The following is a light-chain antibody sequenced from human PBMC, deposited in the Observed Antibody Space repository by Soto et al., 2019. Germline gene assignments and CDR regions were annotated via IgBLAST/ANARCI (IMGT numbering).Light chain of an antibody. Sequence: EIVMTQSPATLSVSPGERATLSCRASQSVSTNLAWYQQKPGQAPRLLIYGASTRATGIPARFSGSGSGTEFTLTISILKSGHFAVYYGQQYNNSYTGGKGTKLEIK. CDR3: QQYNNSYT. V-gene: IGKV3-15*01. J-gene: IGKJ2*01. CDR1: QSVSTN. CDR2: GAS.